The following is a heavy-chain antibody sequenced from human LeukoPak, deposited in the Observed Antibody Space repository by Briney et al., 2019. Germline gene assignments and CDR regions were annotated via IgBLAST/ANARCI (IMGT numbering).Heavy chain of an antibody. V-gene: IGHV3-30*04. CDR3: ATDPMVRGVIYKYYCDY. CDR2: ISYDGSNK. CDR1: GFTFSSYA. J-gene: IGHJ4*02. D-gene: IGHD3-10*01. Sequence: GGSLRLSCAASGFTFSSYAMHWVRQAPGKGLEWVAVISYDGSNKYYADSVKGRFTISRDNSKNTLYLQMNSLRAEDTAVYYCATDPMVRGVIYKYYCDYWGQGTLVTVSS.